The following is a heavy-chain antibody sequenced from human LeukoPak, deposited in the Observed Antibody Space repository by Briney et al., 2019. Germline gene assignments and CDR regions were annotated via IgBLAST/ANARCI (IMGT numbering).Heavy chain of an antibody. V-gene: IGHV3-30-3*01. Sequence: GGSLRLSCAASGFTFSSYAMHWVRQAPGKGLEWVAVISYDGSNKYYADSVKGRFTISRDNSKNTLYLQMNSLRAEDTAVYYCARDGSEQQLDYWGQGTLVTVSS. D-gene: IGHD6-13*01. CDR2: ISYDGSNK. CDR3: ARDGSEQQLDY. J-gene: IGHJ4*02. CDR1: GFTFSSYA.